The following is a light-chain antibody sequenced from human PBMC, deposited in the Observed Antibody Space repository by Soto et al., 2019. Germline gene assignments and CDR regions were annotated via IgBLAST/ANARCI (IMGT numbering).Light chain of an antibody. J-gene: IGLJ1*01. CDR1: SSNIGAGRD. V-gene: IGLV1-40*01. Sequence: QSVLTQPPSVSGAPGQRVIISCTGSSSNIGAGRDVHWYRQFPGEAPKFLISDSNHRPSGVPDRFSVSKSGASASLAITGLRAEDEGDYFCQSNGTSLSGLYVFGTGTKV. CDR3: QSNGTSLSGLYV. CDR2: DSN.